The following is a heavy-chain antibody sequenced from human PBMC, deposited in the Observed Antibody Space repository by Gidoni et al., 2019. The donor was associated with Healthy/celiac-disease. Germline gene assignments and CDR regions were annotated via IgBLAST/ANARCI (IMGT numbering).Heavy chain of an antibody. D-gene: IGHD3-10*01. CDR3: ARTGYYYGSGSYYNSYYYYYMDV. J-gene: IGHJ6*03. CDR2: INHSGST. V-gene: IGHV4-34*01. CDR1: GGSFSGYY. Sequence: QVQLQQWGAGLLKPSETLSLTCAVYGGSFSGYYWSWIRQPPGKGLEWIGEINHSGSTNYNPSLKSRVTISVDTSKNQISLKLSSVTAADTAVYYCARTGYYYGSGSYYNSYYYYYMDVWGKGTTVTVSS.